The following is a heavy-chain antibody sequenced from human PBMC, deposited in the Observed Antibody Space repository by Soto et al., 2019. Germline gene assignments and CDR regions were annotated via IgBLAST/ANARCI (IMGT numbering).Heavy chain of an antibody. CDR3: ARETTGWSDDDAFDI. J-gene: IGHJ3*02. CDR2: IWYDGSNK. V-gene: IGHV3-33*01. D-gene: IGHD6-19*01. Sequence: GGSLRLSCAASGFTFSSYGMHWVRQAPGKGLEWVAVIWYDGSNKYYADSVKGRFTISRDNSKNTLYLQMNSLRAEDTAVYYCARETTGWSDDDAFDIWGQGTMVTVSS. CDR1: GFTFSSYG.